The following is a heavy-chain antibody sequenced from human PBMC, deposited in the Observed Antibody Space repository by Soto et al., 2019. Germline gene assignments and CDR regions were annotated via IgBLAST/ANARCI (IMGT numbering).Heavy chain of an antibody. J-gene: IGHJ6*02. D-gene: IGHD1-26*01. V-gene: IGHV3-30*18. CDR3: AKDQGADYYYYGMEV. CDR1: GFTFSSYG. CDR2: ISYDGSNK. Sequence: GGSLRLSCAASGFTFSSYGMHWVRQAPGKGLEWVAVISYDGSNKYYADSVKGRFTISRDNSKNTLYLQMNSLRAEDTAVYYCAKDQGADYYYYGMEVWGQGTTVTVSS.